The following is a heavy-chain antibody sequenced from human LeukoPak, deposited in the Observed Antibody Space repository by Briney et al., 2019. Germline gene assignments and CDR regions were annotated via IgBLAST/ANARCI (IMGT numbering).Heavy chain of an antibody. Sequence: GGSLRLSCAASGFTFSSYSMNWVRRAPGKGLEWASYISSSSSTIYYADSVKGRFTISRDNAKNSLYLQMNSLRAEDTAVYYCARKHYGDYVYYYYMDVWGKGTTVTVSS. J-gene: IGHJ6*03. V-gene: IGHV3-48*01. CDR2: ISSSSSTI. CDR3: ARKHYGDYVYYYYMDV. D-gene: IGHD4-17*01. CDR1: GFTFSSYS.